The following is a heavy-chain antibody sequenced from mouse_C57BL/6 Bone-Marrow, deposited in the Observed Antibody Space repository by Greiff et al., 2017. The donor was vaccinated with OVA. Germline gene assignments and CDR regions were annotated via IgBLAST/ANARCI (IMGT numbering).Heavy chain of an antibody. Sequence: VMLQQSGPELVKPGASVKISCKASGYAFSSSWMNWVKQRPGKGLEWIGRIYPGDGDTNYNGKFKGKATLTADKSSSTAYMQLSSLTSEDSAVYFCARYYPYYFDYWGQGTTLTVSS. CDR2: IYPGDGDT. V-gene: IGHV1-82*01. D-gene: IGHD1-1*01. CDR1: GYAFSSSW. J-gene: IGHJ2*01. CDR3: ARYYPYYFDY.